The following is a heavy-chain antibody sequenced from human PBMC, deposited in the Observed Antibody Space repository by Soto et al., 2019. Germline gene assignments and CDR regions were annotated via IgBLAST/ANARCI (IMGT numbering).Heavy chain of an antibody. CDR1: GFTFSSYT. Sequence: EVRLVESGGGLVKTGGSLRISCAASGFTFSSYTMNWVRQAPGNGLEWVANINGVGNYVYYIDSVQGRFTISRDNAKNSVYLQMSSLRVEDTAVYYCVRVGITFMRGRIRGEHYGLDVWGQGTKVTVSS. CDR2: INGVGNYV. CDR3: VRVGITFMRGRIRGEHYGLDV. V-gene: IGHV3-21*01. D-gene: IGHD3-10*01. J-gene: IGHJ6*02.